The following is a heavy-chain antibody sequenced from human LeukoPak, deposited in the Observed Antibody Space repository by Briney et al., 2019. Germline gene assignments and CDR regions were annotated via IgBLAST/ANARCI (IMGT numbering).Heavy chain of an antibody. J-gene: IGHJ4*02. CDR2: IYPGGST. Sequence: SEALSLTCAVPGGSISSSYWSWIRQPPGKGLEWIGNIYPGGSTDYNPSLKSRAAISVHTSYNEVSLKLSSVTAADTTLYYCLGRMTTGHPYFDSWGQGTLVTVSS. D-gene: IGHD4-11*01. CDR3: LGRMTTGHPYFDS. CDR1: GGSISSSY. V-gene: IGHV4-4*09.